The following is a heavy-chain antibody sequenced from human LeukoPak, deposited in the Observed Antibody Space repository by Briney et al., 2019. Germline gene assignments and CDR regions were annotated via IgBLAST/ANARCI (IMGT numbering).Heavy chain of an antibody. Sequence: GGSLRLSCAASGFTFSSYWMSWVRQAPGKGLEWVANIKQDGNEKYYVDSVKGRFTISRDNAKNSLYLQMDSLRAEDTAVYYCARYFESLGYDILTAYYFDYWGQGTLVTVSS. J-gene: IGHJ4*02. V-gene: IGHV3-7*01. CDR1: GFTFSSYW. CDR3: ARYFESLGYDILTAYYFDY. CDR2: IKQDGNEK. D-gene: IGHD3-9*01.